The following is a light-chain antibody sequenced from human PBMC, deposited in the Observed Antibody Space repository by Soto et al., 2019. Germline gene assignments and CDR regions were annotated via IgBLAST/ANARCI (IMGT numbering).Light chain of an antibody. CDR3: QQYNSHWT. Sequence: DIQMTQSPSSLSASVGDIFTITCRASQGIRDELGWYPQKAGKAPNLLIYETSILHSGVPSRFSGSGSGTDFTLTIRSLQPDDIATYDCQQYNSHWTFGQGTKVDI. V-gene: IGKV1-17*01. CDR1: QGIRDE. J-gene: IGKJ1*01. CDR2: ETS.